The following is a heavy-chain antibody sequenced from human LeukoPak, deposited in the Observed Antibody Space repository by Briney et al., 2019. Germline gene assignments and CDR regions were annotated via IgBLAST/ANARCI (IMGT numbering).Heavy chain of an antibody. J-gene: IGHJ6*02. V-gene: IGHV4-59*01. CDR2: IYYSGST. CDR1: GGSISSYY. Sequence: PSETLSLTCTVSGGSISSYYWSWIRQPPGKGLEWIGYIYYSGSTNYNPSLKRRVTISVDKSKKQFSLKLSSVTAADTAVYYCARSYYDILTGSILMDVWGQGTTVTVSS. D-gene: IGHD3-9*01. CDR3: ARSYYDILTGSILMDV.